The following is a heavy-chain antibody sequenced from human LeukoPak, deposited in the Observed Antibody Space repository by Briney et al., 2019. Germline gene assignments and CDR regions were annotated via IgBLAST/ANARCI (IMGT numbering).Heavy chain of an antibody. V-gene: IGHV4-38-2*02. Sequence: SETLSLTCIVSGYSITSGYYWGWIRQPPGKGLEWIGSIYHSGDTYYNPSLKSRVTIPVDTSKNQFSLKLDSVTAADTAVYYCAKGTSSGWYCFDYWGQGTLVTVSS. CDR3: AKGTSSGWYCFDY. CDR2: IYHSGDT. CDR1: GYSITSGYY. D-gene: IGHD6-19*01. J-gene: IGHJ4*02.